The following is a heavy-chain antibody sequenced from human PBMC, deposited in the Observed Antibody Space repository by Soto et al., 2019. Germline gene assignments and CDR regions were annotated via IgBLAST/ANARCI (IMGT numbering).Heavy chain of an antibody. CDR1: GGSLSGFY. J-gene: IGHJ4*02. V-gene: IGHV4-34*01. D-gene: IGHD5-12*01. CDR2: IKDGGYT. CDR3: ARGQEGVVATH. Sequence: QVQLQQWGAGLLKPSETLSLNCAVNGGSLSGFYWSWIRQPPGKGLEWIGEIKDGGYTNYSPSLKSRATISSDRANNQFSLRLNSVTAADPGVYYCARGQEGVVATHWDQGALVTVSS.